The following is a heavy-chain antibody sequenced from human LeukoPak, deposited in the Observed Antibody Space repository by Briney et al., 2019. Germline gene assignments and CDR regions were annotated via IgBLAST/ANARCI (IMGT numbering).Heavy chain of an antibody. CDR1: GFTFSSYG. CDR3: AKVVSRSSLCYYYMDV. Sequence: GGSLRLSCAASGFTFSSYGMHWVRQAPGKGLEWVAFIRYDGSNKYYADSVKGRFTISRDNSKNTLYLQMNSLRAEDTAVYYCAKVVSRSSLCYYYMDVWGKGTTVTVSS. CDR2: IRYDGSNK. D-gene: IGHD5/OR15-5a*01. V-gene: IGHV3-30*02. J-gene: IGHJ6*03.